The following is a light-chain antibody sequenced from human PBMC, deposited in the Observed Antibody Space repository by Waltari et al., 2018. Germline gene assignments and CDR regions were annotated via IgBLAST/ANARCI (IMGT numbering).Light chain of an antibody. CDR3: QVWDSSSDHVV. CDR2: YND. Sequence: SYVLTQPPSVSVAPGTTARITCGGNNIGSKRVHWYQRKAGQAPELVIFYNDDRPSGIPERFSGSNSGNTATLTISRVEAGDEADYYCQVWDSSSDHVVFGGGTKLTVL. J-gene: IGLJ2*01. CDR1: NIGSKR. V-gene: IGLV3-21*04.